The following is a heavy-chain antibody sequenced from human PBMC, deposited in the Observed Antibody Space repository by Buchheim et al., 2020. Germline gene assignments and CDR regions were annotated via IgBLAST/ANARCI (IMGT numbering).Heavy chain of an antibody. V-gene: IGHV3-66*01. Sequence: EVQLVESGGGLVQPGGSLRLSCAASGFTVSSNYMSWVRQAPGKGLEWVSVIYSGGSTYYADSVKGRFTISRDNSKNTLYLQMNSLRAEDTAVYYCAREGNYYDSSGYYETQRPLDYWGQGTL. CDR1: GFTVSSNY. D-gene: IGHD3-22*01. CDR3: AREGNYYDSSGYYETQRPLDY. CDR2: IYSGGST. J-gene: IGHJ4*02.